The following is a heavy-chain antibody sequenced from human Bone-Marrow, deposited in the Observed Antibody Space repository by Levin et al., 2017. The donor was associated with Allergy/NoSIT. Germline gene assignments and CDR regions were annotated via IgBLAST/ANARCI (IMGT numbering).Heavy chain of an antibody. D-gene: IGHD6-13*01. CDR3: ARVSGYSSRWYDY. CDR2: VKQDGSEK. CDR1: GFTSSNYW. V-gene: IGHV3-7*01. Sequence: ETLSLTCAASGFTSSNYWMSWVRQAPGKGLEWVANVKQDGSEKYYVDSVKGRFTISRDNAKNSVYLEMNSLRAEDTAVYYCARVSGYSSRWYDYWGQGTLVTVSS. J-gene: IGHJ4*02.